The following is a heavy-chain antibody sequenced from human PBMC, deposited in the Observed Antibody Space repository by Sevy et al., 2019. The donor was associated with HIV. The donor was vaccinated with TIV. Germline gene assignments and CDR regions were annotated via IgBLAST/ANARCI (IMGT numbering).Heavy chain of an antibody. D-gene: IGHD5-18*01. V-gene: IGHV1-2*02. CDR2: INPNSGDT. J-gene: IGHJ4*02. CDR3: ATHGGYRYGSLLDY. CDR1: GYTFSDHF. Sequence: ASVKVSCKASGYTFSDHFIHWVRQAPGQGLEWMGWINPNSGDTKYAQNFHGRVTLTRDTSPGSGYMELTSLRSDDTAVYYCATHGGYRYGSLLDYWGQGTLVTVSS.